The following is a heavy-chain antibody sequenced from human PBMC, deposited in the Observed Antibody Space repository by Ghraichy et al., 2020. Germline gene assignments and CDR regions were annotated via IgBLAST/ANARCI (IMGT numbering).Heavy chain of an antibody. CDR3: ARTHLQRYNWNYGYYYYYYMDV. J-gene: IGHJ6*03. CDR2: INWNGGST. Sequence: GGSLRLSCAASGFTFDDYGMSWVRQAPGKGLEWVSGINWNGGSTGYADSVKGRFTISRDNAKNSLYLQMNSLRAEDTALYYCARTHLQRYNWNYGYYYYYYMDVWGKGTTVTVSS. CDR1: GFTFDDYG. V-gene: IGHV3-20*04. D-gene: IGHD1-7*01.